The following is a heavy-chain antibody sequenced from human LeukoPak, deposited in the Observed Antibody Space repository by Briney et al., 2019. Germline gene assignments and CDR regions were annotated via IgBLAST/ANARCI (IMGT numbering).Heavy chain of an antibody. CDR1: GFTFSSYA. D-gene: IGHD5-18*01. CDR3: ASGYSYGYIDY. Sequence: GGSLRLSCAASGFTFSSYAMSWVRQAPGKGLEGVSAISGSGGSTYHPASVKGRFTLSRDNSKNTLYLQMNSLRAEDTAVYYCASGYSYGYIDYWGQGTLVTVSS. CDR2: ISGSGGST. J-gene: IGHJ4*02. V-gene: IGHV3-23*01.